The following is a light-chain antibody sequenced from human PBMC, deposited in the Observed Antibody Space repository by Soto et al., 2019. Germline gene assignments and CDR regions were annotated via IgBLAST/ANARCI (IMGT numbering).Light chain of an antibody. J-gene: IGKJ4*01. CDR2: GVS. Sequence: DIQMTQSSFSLSACVGDRVTVTCRASQSISNYLNWYQHKPGKAPKLLIYGVSSLQSGVPSRFSGSGSGTDFTLAISSLQPEDFATYYCQQSYSIPRTFGGGTKVDIK. V-gene: IGKV1-39*01. CDR1: QSISNY. CDR3: QQSYSIPRT.